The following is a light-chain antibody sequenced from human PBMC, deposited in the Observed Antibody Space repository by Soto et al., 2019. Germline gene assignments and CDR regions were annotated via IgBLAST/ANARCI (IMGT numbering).Light chain of an antibody. V-gene: IGKV3-20*01. J-gene: IGKJ1*01. CDR2: GAS. Sequence: EIVLTQSPGTLSLSPGERGTLSCRASQTVSSGFLAWYQHKPGQAPRLLIYGASSRATGIPDRFSGSGSGTEFTLTISRLEPEDFAVYYCQQYSNSPRTFGQGTKLEI. CDR3: QQYSNSPRT. CDR1: QTVSSGF.